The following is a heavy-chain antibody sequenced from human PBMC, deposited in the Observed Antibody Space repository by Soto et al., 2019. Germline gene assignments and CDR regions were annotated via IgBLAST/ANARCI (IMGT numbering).Heavy chain of an antibody. CDR3: ARGGIVVVPARGWFDP. Sequence: QVQLQQWGAGLLKPSETLSLTCAVYGGSFSGYYWSWIRQPPGKGLEWIGESNHSGSTNYNPSLKSRVIISVDTSKNQFSLKLSSVTAADTAVYYCARGGIVVVPARGWFDPWGQGTLVTVSS. J-gene: IGHJ5*02. CDR2: SNHSGST. CDR1: GGSFSGYY. D-gene: IGHD2-2*01. V-gene: IGHV4-34*01.